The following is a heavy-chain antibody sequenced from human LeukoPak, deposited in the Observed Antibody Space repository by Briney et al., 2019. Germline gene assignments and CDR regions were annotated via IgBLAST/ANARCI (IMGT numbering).Heavy chain of an antibody. CDR3: ARDFYGSGSPTPGY. V-gene: IGHV4-61*01. CDR2: IYYSGST. Sequence: PSETLSLTCTVSGGSVSSGSYYWSWIRQPPGKGLEWIGYIYYSGSTNYNPSLKSRVTISVDTSKNQFSLKLSSVTAADTAVYYCARDFYGSGSPTPGYWGQGTLVTVSS. D-gene: IGHD3-10*01. J-gene: IGHJ4*02. CDR1: GGSVSSGSYY.